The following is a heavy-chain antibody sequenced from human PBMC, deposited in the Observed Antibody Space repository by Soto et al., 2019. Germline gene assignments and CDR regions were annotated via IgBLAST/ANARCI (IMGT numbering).Heavy chain of an antibody. Sequence: SETLSLTCTVSGGSISSGGYYWSWIRQHPGKGLEWIGYIYYSGSTYYNPSLKSRVTISVDTSKNQFSLKLSSVTAADTAVYYCARHRTTVTTEDWYFDLWGRGTLVTVSS. D-gene: IGHD4-17*01. CDR1: GGSISSGGYY. CDR2: IYYSGST. J-gene: IGHJ2*01. CDR3: ARHRTTVTTEDWYFDL. V-gene: IGHV4-31*03.